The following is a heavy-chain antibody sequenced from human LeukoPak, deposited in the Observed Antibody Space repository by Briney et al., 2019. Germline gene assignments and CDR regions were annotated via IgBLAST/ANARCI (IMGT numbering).Heavy chain of an antibody. V-gene: IGHV3-21*01. D-gene: IGHD1-7*01. J-gene: IGHJ3*02. CDR2: ISSSSSYI. Sequence: GGSLRLSCAASGFSFRNYGMNWVRQAPGKGLEWVSSISSSSSYIYYADSVKGRFTISRDNAKNSLYLQMNSLRAEDTAVYYCARAQRTTGAFDIWGQGTMVTVSS. CDR3: ARAQRTTGAFDI. CDR1: GFSFRNYG.